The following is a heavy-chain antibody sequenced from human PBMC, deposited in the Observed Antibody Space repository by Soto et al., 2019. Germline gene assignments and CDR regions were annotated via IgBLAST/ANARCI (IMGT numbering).Heavy chain of an antibody. D-gene: IGHD4-4*01. V-gene: IGHV4-39*01. J-gene: IGHJ4*02. CDR3: ARHGATVTTSPPDY. Sequence: SETLSLTCTVSGGSISSSSYYWGWIRQPPGKGLEWIGSIYYSGSTYYNPSLKSRVTISVDTSKNQFSLKLSSVTAADTAVYYCARHGATVTTSPPDYWGQGTLVTVSS. CDR2: IYYSGST. CDR1: GGSISSSSYY.